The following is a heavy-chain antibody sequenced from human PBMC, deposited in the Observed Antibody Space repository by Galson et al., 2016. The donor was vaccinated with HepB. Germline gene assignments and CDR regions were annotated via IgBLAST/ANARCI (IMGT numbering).Heavy chain of an antibody. Sequence: SLRLSCAASGFTFDNAWMTWVRQGPGTGLEWIGRIRNKNERGTTDYAAPGKGRFTISRDDSKNTVHLKMYSLKTEDTAVCYCITGPKRRGMDVWGQGTTVTVSS. CDR3: ITGPKRRGMDV. CDR2: IRNKNERGTT. CDR1: GFTFDNAW. J-gene: IGHJ6*02. V-gene: IGHV3-15*01.